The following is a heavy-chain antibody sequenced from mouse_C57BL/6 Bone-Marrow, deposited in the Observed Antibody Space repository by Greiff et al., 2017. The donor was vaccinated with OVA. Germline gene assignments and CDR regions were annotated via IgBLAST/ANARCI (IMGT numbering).Heavy chain of an antibody. CDR3: ASGDSNYWFAY. CDR1: GFSLTSYG. V-gene: IGHV2-6*01. J-gene: IGHJ3*01. D-gene: IGHD2-5*01. Sequence: VQRVESGPGLVAPSQSLSITCTVSGFSLTSYGVDWVRQSPGKGLEWLGVIWGVGSTNYNSALKSRLSISKDNSKSQVFLKMNSLQTDDTAMYYCASGDSNYWFAYWGQGTLVTVSA. CDR2: IWGVGST.